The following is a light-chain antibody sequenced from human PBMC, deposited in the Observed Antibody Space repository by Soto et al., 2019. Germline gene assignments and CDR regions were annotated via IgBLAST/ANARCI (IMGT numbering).Light chain of an antibody. Sequence: PLTPSPSSLSASFGDRVTITCRASQSISSYLNWYQQKPGKAPKLLIYAASSLQSGVPSRFSGSGSGTDFTLTISSLQPEDFATYYCQQSYSTPRTFGQGTKVDIK. J-gene: IGKJ1*01. V-gene: IGKV1-39*01. CDR2: AAS. CDR1: QSISSY. CDR3: QQSYSTPRT.